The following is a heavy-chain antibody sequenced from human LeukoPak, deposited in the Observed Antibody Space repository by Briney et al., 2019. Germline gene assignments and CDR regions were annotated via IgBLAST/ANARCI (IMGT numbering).Heavy chain of an antibody. J-gene: IGHJ4*02. Sequence: ASVKVSCKASGYTFNSHDINWVRQATGQGLEWMGWMNPDSGDTGYAQKIQGRVTMTRNTFISTAYLEVSSLTSEDTAVYYCARNWQSGSAKFDSWGQGTLVTVSS. CDR2: MNPDSGDT. V-gene: IGHV1-8*01. CDR1: GYTFNSHD. CDR3: ARNWQSGSAKFDS. D-gene: IGHD3-10*01.